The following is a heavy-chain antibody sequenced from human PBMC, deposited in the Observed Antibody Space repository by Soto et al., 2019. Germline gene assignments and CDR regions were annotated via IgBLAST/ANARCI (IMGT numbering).Heavy chain of an antibody. V-gene: IGHV1-8*01. J-gene: IGHJ5*02. CDR3: SRNPYGSGLFDP. CDR2: MTPNSGNT. D-gene: IGHD6-19*01. CDR1: GYNFIDYD. Sequence: QVPLVQSGAEVKKPGASVKVSCKASGYNFIDYDINWMRQSTGQGLEWMGWMTPNSGNTGYAQTFQGRVTLTRDTSIGTAYMELSSLKTEDTAVYYCSRNPYGSGLFDPWGQGTVVTVSS.